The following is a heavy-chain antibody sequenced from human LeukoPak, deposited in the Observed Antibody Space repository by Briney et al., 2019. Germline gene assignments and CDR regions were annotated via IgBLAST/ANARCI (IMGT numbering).Heavy chain of an antibody. CDR2: ISSGSTYI. Sequence: GGSLRLSCAASGLPFNSYTLNWVRQVPGKGLEWVSSISSGSTYIYYADSVRGRFTISRDNAKNSLYLQMNSLRAEDTAVYYCASDPYRGEPLGYWGQGTLVTVSS. V-gene: IGHV3-21*01. J-gene: IGHJ4*02. D-gene: IGHD1-14*01. CDR1: GLPFNSYT. CDR3: ASDPYRGEPLGY.